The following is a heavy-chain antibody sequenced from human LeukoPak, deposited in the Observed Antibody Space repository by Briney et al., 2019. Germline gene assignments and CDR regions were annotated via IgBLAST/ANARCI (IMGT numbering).Heavy chain of an antibody. V-gene: IGHV3-48*03. CDR1: GFTFSSYE. Sequence: GGSLRLSCAASGFTFSSYEMNWVRQAPGKGLEWVSYISSSGSTIYYADSVKGRFTISRDNAKNSLFLQMNSLRAEDTAVYYCARGADDYVWGSYRPIYYFDSWGQGTLVTVSS. CDR3: ARGADDYVWGSYRPIYYFDS. J-gene: IGHJ4*02. CDR2: ISSSGSTI. D-gene: IGHD3-16*02.